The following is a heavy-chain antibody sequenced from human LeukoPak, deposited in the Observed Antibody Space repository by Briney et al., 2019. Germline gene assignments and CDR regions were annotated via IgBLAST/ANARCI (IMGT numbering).Heavy chain of an antibody. V-gene: IGHV4-59*01. CDR1: GGSISSYY. D-gene: IGHD3-10*01. Sequence: ASETLSLTCTVSGGSISSYYWSWIRQPPGKGLERIGYIYYSGSTNYNPSLKSRVTISVDTSKNQFSLKLSSVTAADTAVYYCARDGPMTQSGAFDIWGQGTMVTVSS. CDR2: IYYSGST. J-gene: IGHJ3*02. CDR3: ARDGPMTQSGAFDI.